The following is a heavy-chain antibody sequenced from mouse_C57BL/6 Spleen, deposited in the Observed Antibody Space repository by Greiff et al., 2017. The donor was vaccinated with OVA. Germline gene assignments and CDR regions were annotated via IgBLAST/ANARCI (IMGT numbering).Heavy chain of an antibody. Sequence: QVQLQQSGGELVKPGASVKLSCKASGYTFPSSWMDWVKQRPGRGLEGIGRVDPHSGGTKDNEKFKSKGTLTVDKPSSTAYMQLSSLTSEDSAVYYCARSDYGGYFDYWGQGTTLTVSS. V-gene: IGHV1-72*01. CDR2: VDPHSGGT. CDR3: ARSDYGGYFDY. D-gene: IGHD1-1*01. CDR1: GYTFPSSW. J-gene: IGHJ2*01.